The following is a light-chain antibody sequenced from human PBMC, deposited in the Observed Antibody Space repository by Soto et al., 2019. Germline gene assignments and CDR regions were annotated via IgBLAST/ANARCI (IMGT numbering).Light chain of an antibody. J-gene: IGLJ1*01. CDR2: EVS. Sequence: QSVLTQPASVSGSPGQSITISCSGTGSDVGGYKYVSWYQQHPGKPPKLMIYEVSNRPSGVSNRFSGSKSGNTASLTISGLQAEDDADYYCSSYRSGNTYVFGTGTKVTVL. CDR1: GSDVGGYKY. V-gene: IGLV2-14*01. CDR3: SSYRSGNTYV.